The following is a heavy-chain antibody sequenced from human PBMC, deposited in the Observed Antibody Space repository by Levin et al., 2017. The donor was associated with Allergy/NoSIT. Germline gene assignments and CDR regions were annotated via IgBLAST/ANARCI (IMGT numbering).Heavy chain of an antibody. CDR3: ARGLKGDYYYMDV. Sequence: PGGSLRLSCAASGFTFSSYAMHWVRQAPGKGLEWVAVISYDGSNKYYADSVKGRFTISRDNSKNTLYLQMNSLRAEDTAVYYCARGLKGDYYYMDVWGKGTTVTVSS. J-gene: IGHJ6*03. CDR1: GFTFSSYA. V-gene: IGHV3-30-3*01. CDR2: ISYDGSNK. D-gene: IGHD3-16*01.